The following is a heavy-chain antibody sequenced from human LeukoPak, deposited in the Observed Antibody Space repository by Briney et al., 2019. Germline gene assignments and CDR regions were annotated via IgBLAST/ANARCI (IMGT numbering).Heavy chain of an antibody. CDR1: GFTFSSYG. Sequence: QPGRSLRLSCAASGFTFSSYGMHWVRQAPGKGLEWVAVISYDGSNKYYADSVKGRFTISRDNSKNTLYLQMNSLRAEDTAVYYCAKEADDYVWGSPYYFDYWGQGILVTVSS. J-gene: IGHJ4*02. CDR3: AKEADDYVWGSPYYFDY. V-gene: IGHV3-30*18. D-gene: IGHD3-16*01. CDR2: ISYDGSNK.